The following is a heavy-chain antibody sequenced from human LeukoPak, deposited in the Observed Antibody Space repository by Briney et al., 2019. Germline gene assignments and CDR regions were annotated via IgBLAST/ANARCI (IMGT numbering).Heavy chain of an antibody. CDR2: INPNSGVT. J-gene: IGHJ4*02. CDR3: ARGPLPLGDFDY. V-gene: IGHV1-2*02. CDR1: GYTFTDYY. D-gene: IGHD3-16*01. Sequence: ASVKVSCKASGYTFTDYYMHWVRQAPGQGLEWMGWINPNSGVTNYAQKFQGRVTMTRDTSISTAYMELSGLRSDDTAVFYCARGPLPLGDFDYWGQGTLVTVSS.